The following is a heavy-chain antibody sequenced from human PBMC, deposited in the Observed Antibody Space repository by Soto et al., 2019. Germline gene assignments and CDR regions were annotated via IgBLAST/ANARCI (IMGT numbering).Heavy chain of an antibody. CDR3: ARGDYDFWSGENWFDP. J-gene: IGHJ5*02. V-gene: IGHV3-30-3*01. D-gene: IGHD3-3*01. CDR1: GFTFSSYA. CDR2: ISYDGSNK. Sequence: PGGSLRLSCAASGFTFSSYAMHWVRQAPGKGLEWVAVISYDGSNKYYADSVKGRFTISRDNSKNTLYLQMNSLRAEDTAVYYCARGDYDFWSGENWFDPWGQGTLVTVSS.